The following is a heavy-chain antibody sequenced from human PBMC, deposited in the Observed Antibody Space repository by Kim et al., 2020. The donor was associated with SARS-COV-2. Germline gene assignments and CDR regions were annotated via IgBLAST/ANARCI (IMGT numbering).Heavy chain of an antibody. CDR1: GGSFSGYY. D-gene: IGHD3-10*01. CDR3: ARLVPRITMVRGVTYFDY. CDR2: INHSGST. V-gene: IGHV4-34*01. J-gene: IGHJ4*02. Sequence: SETLSLTCAVYGGSFSGYYWSWIRQPPGKGLEWIGEINHSGSTNYNPSLKSRVTISVDTSKNQFSLKLSSVTAADTAVYYCARLVPRITMVRGVTYFDYWGQGTLVTVSS.